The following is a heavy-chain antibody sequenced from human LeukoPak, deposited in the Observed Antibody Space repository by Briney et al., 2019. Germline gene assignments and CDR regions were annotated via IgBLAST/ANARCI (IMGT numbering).Heavy chain of an antibody. CDR1: GFTFSSYS. D-gene: IGHD3-10*01. Sequence: GGSLRLSCAASGFTFSSYSLNWVRQAPGKGLEWVSYISSSSSTIYYADSVKGRFTISRDNAKNSLYLQMNSLRAEDTAVYYCARGAITMVRGVLYYFDYWGQGTLVTVSS. J-gene: IGHJ4*02. CDR3: ARGAITMVRGVLYYFDY. V-gene: IGHV3-48*01. CDR2: ISSSSSTI.